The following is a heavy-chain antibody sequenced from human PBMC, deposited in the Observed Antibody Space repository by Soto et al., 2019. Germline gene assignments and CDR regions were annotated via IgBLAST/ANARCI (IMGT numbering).Heavy chain of an antibody. J-gene: IGHJ4*02. Sequence: SETLSLTCTVSGGSISSYYWTWIRQPPWRGLEWIGDVYYSGNTNSNPSLKSRVTISVDTSRSQFSLELKSVTTADTAVYYCARALSFHDVLTGRGWVFYFDYWGQGALVTVSS. CDR1: GGSISSYY. CDR2: VYYSGNT. CDR3: ARALSFHDVLTGRGWVFYFDY. V-gene: IGHV4-59*01. D-gene: IGHD3-9*01.